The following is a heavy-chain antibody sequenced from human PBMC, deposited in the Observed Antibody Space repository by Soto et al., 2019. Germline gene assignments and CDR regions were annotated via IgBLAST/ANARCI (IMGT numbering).Heavy chain of an antibody. J-gene: IGHJ3*02. V-gene: IGHV1-3*04. CDR3: AREGINAGIRPWGDAFDI. CDR1: GYTSTGYV. CDR2: ISTGTGNT. D-gene: IGHD3-10*01. Sequence: QVQLVQSGAEVKKPGASVKISCEASGYTSTGYVMHWVRQAPGQRPEGMGGISTGTGNTRSSQRFQGRVTFTGDASASTFYMGLSSLTFEDTAVYYCAREGINAGIRPWGDAFDIWGQGTMVTVSS.